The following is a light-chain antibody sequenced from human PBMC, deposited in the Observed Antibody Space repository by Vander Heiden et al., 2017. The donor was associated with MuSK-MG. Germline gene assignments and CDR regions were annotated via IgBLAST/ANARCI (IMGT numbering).Light chain of an antibody. Sequence: DIQMTQSPSSLSASIGDRVTITCRASQRISVYLNWYQQKPGKAPKVLIYATSSLQRGVPSRFSGSGTETDFTLTISSLQAEDFATYYCQQSDSTPYTFGQGTKVEI. CDR2: ATS. J-gene: IGKJ1*01. V-gene: IGKV1-39*01. CDR1: QRISVY. CDR3: QQSDSTPYT.